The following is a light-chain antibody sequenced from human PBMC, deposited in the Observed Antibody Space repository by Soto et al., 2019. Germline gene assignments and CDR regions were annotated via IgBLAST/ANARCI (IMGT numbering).Light chain of an antibody. CDR3: QQYNSYWT. V-gene: IGKV1-5*01. J-gene: IGKJ1*01. CDR1: QSIGDS. CDR2: DAS. Sequence: DIHMTQYPSTLSASVGDRVTITCRASQSIGDSLAWYQQKPGKAPKSLIYDASSLESGVPSRFSGSGSGTEFTLTISSLQPDDFATYYCQQYNSYWTVGQGTKVDIK.